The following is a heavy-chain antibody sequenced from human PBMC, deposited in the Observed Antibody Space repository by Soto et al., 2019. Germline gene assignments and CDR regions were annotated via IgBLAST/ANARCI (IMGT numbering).Heavy chain of an antibody. J-gene: IGHJ3*02. Sequence: GWSLRLSCASSVFTFISYEMNWVRQAPGKGLEWVSYISSSGSTIYYADSVKGRFTISRDNAKNSLYLQMNSLRAEDTAVYYCARDDSSGYYYLSGAFDIWGQGTMVTVSS. CDR3: ARDDSSGYYYLSGAFDI. CDR1: VFTFISYE. V-gene: IGHV3-48*03. CDR2: ISSSGSTI. D-gene: IGHD3-22*01.